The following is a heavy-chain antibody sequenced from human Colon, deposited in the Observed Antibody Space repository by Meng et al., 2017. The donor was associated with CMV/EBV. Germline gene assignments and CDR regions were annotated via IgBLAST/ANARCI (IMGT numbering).Heavy chain of an antibody. CDR3: GRRTYGNFDY. Sequence: LSCAASGFSFSKAWMNWVRQAPGKGLEWVSAISYDGTYTDYADSVKGRFTISRDNSKTTLFLQMDSLRVADTATYYCGRRTYGNFDYWGQGTLVTVSS. D-gene: IGHD4-17*01. CDR2: ISYDGTYT. J-gene: IGHJ4*02. V-gene: IGHV3-21*04. CDR1: GFSFSKAW.